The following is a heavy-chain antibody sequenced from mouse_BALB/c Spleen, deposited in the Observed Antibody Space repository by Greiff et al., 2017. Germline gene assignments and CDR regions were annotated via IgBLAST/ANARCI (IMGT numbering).Heavy chain of an antibody. CDR3: ARGGYGRPWFAY. CDR1: GFSLTSYG. Sequence: VKLQESGPGLVAPSQSLSITCTVSGFSLTSYGVHWVRQPPGKGLEWLGVIWAGGSTNYNSALMSRLSISKDNSKSQVFLKMNSLQTDDTAMYYCARGGYGRPWFAYWGQGTLVTVSA. D-gene: IGHD1-1*01. J-gene: IGHJ3*01. V-gene: IGHV2-9*02. CDR2: IWAGGST.